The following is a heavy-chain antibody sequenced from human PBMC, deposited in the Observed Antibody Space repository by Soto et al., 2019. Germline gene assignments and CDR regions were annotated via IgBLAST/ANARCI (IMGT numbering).Heavy chain of an antibody. CDR1: GYTFTGYY. D-gene: IGHD5-12*01. V-gene: IGHV1-2*04. CDR2: INPNSGGT. CDR3: AREIVKYSGYADFPYYYSGMDV. Sequence: ASVEVSCKASGYTFTGYYMHWVRQSPGQGLEWMGWINPNSGGTNYAQKFQGWVTMTRDTSISTAYMELSRLRSDDTAVYYCAREIVKYSGYADFPYYYSGMDVWGKGTTVIVSP. J-gene: IGHJ6*04.